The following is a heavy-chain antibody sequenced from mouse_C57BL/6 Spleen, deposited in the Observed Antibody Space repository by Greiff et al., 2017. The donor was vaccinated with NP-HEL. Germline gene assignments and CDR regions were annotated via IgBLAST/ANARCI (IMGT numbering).Heavy chain of an antibody. CDR3: ARRGGNQYYFDY. V-gene: IGHV14-3*01. J-gene: IGHJ2*01. D-gene: IGHD1-1*02. CDR2: IDPANGHT. CDR1: GFNIKNTY. Sequence: EVKLQESVAELVRPGASVKLSCTASGFNIKNTYMHWVKQRHEQGLEWIGRIDPANGHTKYAPKFQGKATITADTSYNTAYLQLSSRASEDTAIYYVARRGGNQYYFDYWGQGTTLTVSS.